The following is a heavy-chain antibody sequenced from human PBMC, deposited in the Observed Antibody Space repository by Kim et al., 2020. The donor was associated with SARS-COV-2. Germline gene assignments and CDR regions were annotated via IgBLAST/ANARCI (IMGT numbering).Heavy chain of an antibody. V-gene: IGHV4-38-2*02. CDR1: GYSISSGYY. CDR3: ARDVSGSSWPFDY. Sequence: SETLSLTCTVSGYSISSGYYWGWIRQPPGKGLEWIGSIYHSGSTYYNPSLKSRVTISVDTSKNQFSLKLSSVTAADTAVYYCARDVSGSSWPFDYWGQGT. D-gene: IGHD6-13*01. J-gene: IGHJ4*02. CDR2: IYHSGST.